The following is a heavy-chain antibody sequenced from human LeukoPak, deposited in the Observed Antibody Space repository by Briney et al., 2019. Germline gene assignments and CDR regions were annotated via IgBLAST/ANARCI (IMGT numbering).Heavy chain of an antibody. CDR3: ARAHKLNAFDI. V-gene: IGHV4-59*01. CDR1: GGSISSYY. Sequence: SSETLSLTCTVSGGSISSYYWSWIRQPPGKGLEWIGYIYYSGSTNYNPSLKSRVTISVDTSKNQFSLKPSSVTAADTAVYYCARAHKLNAFDIWGQGTMVTVSS. J-gene: IGHJ3*02. D-gene: IGHD1-1*01. CDR2: IYYSGST.